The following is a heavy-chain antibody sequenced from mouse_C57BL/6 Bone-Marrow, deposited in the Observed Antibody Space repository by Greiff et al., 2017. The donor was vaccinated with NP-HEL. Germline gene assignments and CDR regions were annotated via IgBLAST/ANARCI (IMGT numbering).Heavy chain of an antibody. J-gene: IGHJ3*01. CDR2: ISDGGSYT. V-gene: IGHV5-4*03. D-gene: IGHD1-1*01. CDR3: ARGLRGVFAY. Sequence: SLEWVATISDGGSYTYYPDNVKGRFTISRDNAKNNLYLQMSHLKSEDTAMYYCARGLRGVFAYWGQGTLVTVSA.